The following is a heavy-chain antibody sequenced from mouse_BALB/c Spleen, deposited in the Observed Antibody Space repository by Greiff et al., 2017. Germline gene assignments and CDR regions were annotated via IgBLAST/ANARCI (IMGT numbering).Heavy chain of an antibody. Sequence: VQLQESGAELVRPGSSVKISCKASGYAFSSYWMNWVKQRPGQGLEWIGQIYPGDGDTNYNGKFKGKATLTADKSSSTAYMQLSSLTSEDSAVYFCAGGNYWFAYWGQGTLVTVAA. CDR3: AGGNYWFAY. CDR2: IYPGDGDT. J-gene: IGHJ3*01. V-gene: IGHV1-80*01. CDR1: GYAFSSYW. D-gene: IGHD2-1*01.